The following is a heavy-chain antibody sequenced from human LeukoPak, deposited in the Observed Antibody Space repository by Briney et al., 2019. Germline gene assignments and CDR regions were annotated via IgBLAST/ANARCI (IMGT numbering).Heavy chain of an antibody. CDR2: INPSGGST. CDR1: GYTFTSYY. J-gene: IGHJ4*02. V-gene: IGHV1-46*01. CDR3: ARWEPVGATY. Sequence: ASVKVSCKASGYTFTSYYMHWVRQAPGQGLEWMGIINPSGGSTSYAQRFQGRVTMTRDMSTSAVYMELSSLRSEDTAVYYCARWEPVGATYWGQGTLVTVSS. D-gene: IGHD1-26*01.